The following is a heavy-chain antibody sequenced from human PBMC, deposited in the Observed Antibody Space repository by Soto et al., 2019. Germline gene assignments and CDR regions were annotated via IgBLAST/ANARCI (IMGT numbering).Heavy chain of an antibody. V-gene: IGHV3-23*01. Sequence: EVQLLESGGGLVQPGGSLRLSCAASGFTFSSYAMNWVRQAPGKGLEWVSAISANGGSTYYADSVKGRFTISRDNSKNTLYVQMNSLRAEDTAVYYCAPIVVVAAAGIDYWGQGTLVTVSS. D-gene: IGHD2-15*01. CDR1: GFTFSSYA. J-gene: IGHJ4*02. CDR3: APIVVVAAAGIDY. CDR2: ISANGGST.